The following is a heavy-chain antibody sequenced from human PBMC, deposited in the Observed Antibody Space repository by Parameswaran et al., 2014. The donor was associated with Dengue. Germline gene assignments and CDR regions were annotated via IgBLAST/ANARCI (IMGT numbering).Heavy chain of an antibody. Sequence: WIRQPPGKGLVWVSRINNDGSSTSYADSVKGRFTISRDNAKNTLFLQMNSLTAEDTAVYYCATNWFDPWGQGTLVTVSS. V-gene: IGHV3-74*01. CDR3: ATNWFDP. CDR2: INNDGSST. J-gene: IGHJ5*02.